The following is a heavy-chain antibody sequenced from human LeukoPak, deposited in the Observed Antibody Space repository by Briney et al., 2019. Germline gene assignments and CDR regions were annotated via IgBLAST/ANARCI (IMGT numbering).Heavy chain of an antibody. CDR1: GGSISSGDYY. J-gene: IGHJ4*02. D-gene: IGHD4-23*01. V-gene: IGHV4-30-4*01. CDR3: ARDLLNEGNHLDY. Sequence: SETLSLTCTVSGGSISSGDYYWSWIRQPPGKGLGWIGYIYYSGSTYYNPSLKSRVTISVDTSKNQFSLKLCSVTAADTAVYYCARDLLNEGNHLDYWGQGTLVTVSS. CDR2: IYYSGST.